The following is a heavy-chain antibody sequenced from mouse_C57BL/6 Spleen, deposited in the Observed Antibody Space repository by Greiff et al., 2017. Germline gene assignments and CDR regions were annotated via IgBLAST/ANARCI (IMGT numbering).Heavy chain of an antibody. CDR1: GYTFTDYE. Sequence: VQLQQSGAELVRPGASVTLSCKASGYTFTDYEMHWVKQTPVHGLEWIGAIDPETGGTAYNQKFKGKAILTADKSSSTAYMELRSLTSEDSAVYYCTRTPYDYDTFLFAYWGQGTLVTVSA. J-gene: IGHJ3*01. D-gene: IGHD2-4*01. CDR3: TRTPYDYDTFLFAY. V-gene: IGHV1-15*01. CDR2: IDPETGGT.